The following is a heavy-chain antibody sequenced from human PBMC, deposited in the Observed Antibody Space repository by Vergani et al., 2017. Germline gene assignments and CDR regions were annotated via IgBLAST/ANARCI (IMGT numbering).Heavy chain of an antibody. J-gene: IGHJ6*03. CDR3: ASSRIAARPYYYYMDV. CDR1: GGSISSYY. D-gene: IGHD6-6*01. V-gene: IGHV4-59*01. CDR2: IYYSGST. Sequence: QVQLQESGPGLVKPSETLSLTCTVSGGSISSYYWSWIRQPQGKGLEWIGYIYYSGSTNYNPSLKSRVTISVDTSKNQFSLKLSSVTAADTAVYYCASSRIAARPYYYYMDVWGKGTTVTVSS.